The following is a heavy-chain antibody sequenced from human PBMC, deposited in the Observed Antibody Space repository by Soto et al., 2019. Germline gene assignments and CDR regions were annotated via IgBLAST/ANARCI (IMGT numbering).Heavy chain of an antibody. D-gene: IGHD3-22*01. CDR2: IIPIFGTA. V-gene: IGHV1-69*13. CDR1: GGTFSSYA. CDR3: ARLNYYDSSGYYHEGFDY. Sequence: ASVKVSCKASGGTFSSYAISWVRQAPGQGLEWMGGIIPIFGTANYAQKFQGRVTITADESTSTAYMELSSLRSEDTAVYYCARLNYYDSSGYYHEGFDYWGQGTLVTVSS. J-gene: IGHJ4*02.